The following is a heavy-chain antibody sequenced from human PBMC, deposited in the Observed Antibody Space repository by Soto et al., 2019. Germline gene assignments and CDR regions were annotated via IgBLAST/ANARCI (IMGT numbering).Heavy chain of an antibody. CDR1: GDSVSSVGFH. Sequence: PSETLSLTCTVSGDSVSSVGFHWAWLRRPPGRGLEWIGYIYNGGSTYYRPSLESRMHMSLDATRNHYSLSSVTAADTAIYYCARDNYGGMLDYWGQGTLVTVSS. D-gene: IGHD2-15*01. V-gene: IGHV4-30-4*01. J-gene: IGHJ4*02. CDR2: IYNGGST. CDR3: ARDNYGGMLDY.